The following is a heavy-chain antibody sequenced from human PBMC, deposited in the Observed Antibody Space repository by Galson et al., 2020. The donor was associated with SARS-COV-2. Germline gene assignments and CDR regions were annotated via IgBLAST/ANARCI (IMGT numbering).Heavy chain of an antibody. CDR1: GFTFSSYS. CDR3: ARGNGGNSRGFAFDI. D-gene: IGHD2-21*02. V-gene: IGHV3-21*01. CDR2: ISSSSSYI. Sequence: TGGSLRLSCAASGFTFSSYSMNWVRQAPGKGLEWVSSISSSSSYIYYADSVKGRFTISRDNAKNSLYLQMNSLRAEDTAVYYCARGNGGNSRGFAFDIWGQGTMVTVSS. J-gene: IGHJ3*02.